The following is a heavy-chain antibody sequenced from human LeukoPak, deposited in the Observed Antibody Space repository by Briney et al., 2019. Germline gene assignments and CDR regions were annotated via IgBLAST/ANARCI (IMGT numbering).Heavy chain of an antibody. Sequence: RPSETLSLTCTVSGGSISTYYWSWIRQPPGKGLEWIAYIYNSGSTNSNPSLKSRVTISVDTSKNQFSLRLSSVTAADTAVYYCARIYYDSGAYYQRAFDIWGQGTMVSVSS. CDR3: ARIYYDSGAYYQRAFDI. CDR2: IYNSGST. CDR1: GGSISTYY. D-gene: IGHD3-22*01. J-gene: IGHJ3*02. V-gene: IGHV4-59*01.